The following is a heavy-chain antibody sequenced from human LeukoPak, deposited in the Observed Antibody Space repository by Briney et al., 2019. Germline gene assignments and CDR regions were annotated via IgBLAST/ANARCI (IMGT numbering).Heavy chain of an antibody. V-gene: IGHV3-30-3*01. CDR2: ISYDGRNK. CDR3: AREGYDSSGYVFDY. Sequence: PGGSLRLSCAASGFTFSSYAMHWVRQAPGKGLEWVAVISYDGRNKYYADSVKGRFTISRDNAKNSLYLQMNSLRAEDTAVYYCAREGYDSSGYVFDYWGQGTLVTVSS. J-gene: IGHJ4*02. D-gene: IGHD3-22*01. CDR1: GFTFSSYA.